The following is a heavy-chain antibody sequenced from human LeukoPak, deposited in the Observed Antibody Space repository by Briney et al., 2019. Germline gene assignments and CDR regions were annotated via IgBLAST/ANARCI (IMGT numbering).Heavy chain of an antibody. D-gene: IGHD3-10*01. CDR1: GDSISTYY. V-gene: IGHV4-34*01. CDR3: ARVGTMVRGVIGYYYYYMDV. J-gene: IGHJ6*03. CDR2: INHSGST. Sequence: SETLSLTCGVSGDSISTYYWSWIRQPPGKGLEWIGEINHSGSTNYNPSLKSRVTISVDTSKNQFSLKLSSVTAADTAVYYCARVGTMVRGVIGYYYYYMDVWGKGTTVTVSS.